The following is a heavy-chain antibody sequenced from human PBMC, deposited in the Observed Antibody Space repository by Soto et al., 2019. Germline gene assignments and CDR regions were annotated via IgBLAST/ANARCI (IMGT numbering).Heavy chain of an antibody. CDR2: INPSGGST. Sequence: ASVKVSCKASGYTFTSYYMHWLRQAPGQGLEWMGIINPSGGSTSYAQKFQGRVTMTRDTSTSTVYMELSSLRSEDTAVYYCARDEFSNDSSGYYYSSGFSDWGQGTLVTVSS. CDR1: GYTFTSYY. CDR3: ARDEFSNDSSGYYYSSGFSD. V-gene: IGHV1-46*03. D-gene: IGHD3-22*01. J-gene: IGHJ4*02.